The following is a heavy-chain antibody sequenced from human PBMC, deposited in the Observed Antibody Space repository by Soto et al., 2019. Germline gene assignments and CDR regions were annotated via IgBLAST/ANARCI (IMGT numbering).Heavy chain of an antibody. J-gene: IGHJ4*02. CDR3: AKDLRGYSSSVDY. CDR1: GFTFDDYA. V-gene: IGHV3-9*01. CDR2: ISWNSGSI. Sequence: GGSLRLSCAASGFTFDDYAMHWVRQAPGKGLEWVSGISWNSGSIGYADSVKGRFTISRDNAKNSLYLQMNSLRAEDTALYYCAKDLRGYSSSVDYWGQGTLVTVSS. D-gene: IGHD6-6*01.